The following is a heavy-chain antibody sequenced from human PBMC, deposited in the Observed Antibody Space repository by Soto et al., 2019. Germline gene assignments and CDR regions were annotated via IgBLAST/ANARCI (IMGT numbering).Heavy chain of an antibody. CDR1: GFSFDAYA. V-gene: IGHV3-23*01. CDR2: LTATGTYS. Sequence: VQLLESGGDLVQPGGSLRLSCAASGFSFDAYAMTWVRQAPGKGLEWVSTLTATGTYSNYADSVKGRFTISRDNSRNTLYLQMDSLGAEYTAIYYCAKVLPRGYFDWCYYYMVVWGKGTTVAVSS. J-gene: IGHJ6*03. D-gene: IGHD3-9*01. CDR3: AKVLPRGYFDWCYYYMVV.